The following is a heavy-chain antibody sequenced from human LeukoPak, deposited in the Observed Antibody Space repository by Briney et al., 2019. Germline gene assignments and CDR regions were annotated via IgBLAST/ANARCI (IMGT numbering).Heavy chain of an antibody. CDR1: GFTFSSYW. Sequence: GGSLRLSCAASGFTFSSYWMHWVRQAPGKGLVWVSCIISDGSSTRYADSVKGRFTISRDNAKNTLYLQMNSLRGEDTAVYYCARDKSNGMDVWGQGTTVTVS. V-gene: IGHV3-74*01. CDR2: IISDGSST. CDR3: ARDKSNGMDV. J-gene: IGHJ6*02.